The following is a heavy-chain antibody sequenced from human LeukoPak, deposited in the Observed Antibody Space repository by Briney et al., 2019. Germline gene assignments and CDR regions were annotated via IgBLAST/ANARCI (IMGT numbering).Heavy chain of an antibody. CDR3: ARAPTVLVGYCSSSSCQADY. Sequence: GGSLRLSCAASGFTFDDYGMSWVRHAPGKGLEWVSGINWNGGSTGYADSVKGRFTISRDNAKNSLYLQMNSLRVEDTAVYYCARAPTVLVGYCSSSSCQADYWGQGTLVTVSS. D-gene: IGHD2-2*01. V-gene: IGHV3-20*04. J-gene: IGHJ4*02. CDR1: GFTFDDYG. CDR2: INWNGGST.